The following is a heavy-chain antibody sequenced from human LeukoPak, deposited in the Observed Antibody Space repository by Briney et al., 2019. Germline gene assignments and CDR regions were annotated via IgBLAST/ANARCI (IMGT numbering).Heavy chain of an antibody. Sequence: ESGPTLVKPTQTLTLTCTFSGFSLSTSGVGVGWIRQPPGKALEWLALIYWDDDKRYSPSLKSRLTITKDTSKNQVVLTMTNMDPVDTATYYCAHTRYCSSTSCSKYFDLWGRGTLVTVSS. J-gene: IGHJ2*01. CDR3: AHTRYCSSTSCSKYFDL. D-gene: IGHD2-2*01. V-gene: IGHV2-5*02. CDR2: IYWDDDK. CDR1: GFSLSTSGVG.